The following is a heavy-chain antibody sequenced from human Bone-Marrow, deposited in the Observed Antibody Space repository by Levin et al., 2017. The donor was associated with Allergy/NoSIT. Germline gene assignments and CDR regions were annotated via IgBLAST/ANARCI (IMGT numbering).Heavy chain of an antibody. CDR3: ARGPPNWGFES. V-gene: IGHV1-8*01. CDR1: GYTFTTYD. D-gene: IGHD7-27*01. CDR2: MSPNSGDT. J-gene: IGHJ4*02. Sequence: AASVKVSCKASGYTFTTYDINWVRQATGQGLEWMGWMSPNSGDTGYAQKFQGRVTMTRDTSISTAYVELTSLRSEDSAVYYCARGPPNWGFESWGQGTVVTVSS.